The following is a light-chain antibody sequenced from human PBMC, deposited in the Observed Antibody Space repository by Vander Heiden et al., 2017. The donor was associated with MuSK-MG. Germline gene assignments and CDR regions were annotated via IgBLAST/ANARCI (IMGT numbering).Light chain of an antibody. CDR3: MKALQPPLT. V-gene: IGKV2-28*01. J-gene: IGKJ4*01. CDR1: QSLLHSNGYIE. CDR2: LGS. Sequence: DVVINQSPPALPVPPEEPASISCRSSQSLLHSNGYIEWDWYLQKQAQSPQLLSYLGSNRASGGPDRVSGSGSGTDLTLKSSRVEDEDVGVYHRMKALQPPLTFGGGTKVEIK.